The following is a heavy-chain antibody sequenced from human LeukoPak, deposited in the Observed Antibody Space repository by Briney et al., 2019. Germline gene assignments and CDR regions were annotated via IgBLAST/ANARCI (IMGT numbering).Heavy chain of an antibody. CDR3: ARQRFTMRAYAGNWFDP. D-gene: IGHD3-10*01. V-gene: IGHV5-51*01. J-gene: IGHJ5*02. Sequence: GESLKISCKGSGYSFNSYWIGWVRQMPGKGLELMGIIYPGDSDTRYRPSFQGQVTISADKSISTAYLQWSSLRASDTAMYYCARQRFTMRAYAGNWFDPWGQGTLVTVSS. CDR2: IYPGDSDT. CDR1: GYSFNSYW.